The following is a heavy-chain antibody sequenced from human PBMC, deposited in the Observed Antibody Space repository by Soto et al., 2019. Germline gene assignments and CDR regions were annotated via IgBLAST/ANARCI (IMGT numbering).Heavy chain of an antibody. CDR3: GRGEPVAGTPWFDP. D-gene: IGHD6-19*01. Sequence: QVQLVESGGGVVQPGRSLRLSCAASGFTFRNYAIQWVRQAPCKGLECVALVSDDGNNKYYADSVKGRFTISRDNARNTLYLQMNSLRPEDTAVYYCGRGEPVAGTPWFDPWGQGTLVIVSS. J-gene: IGHJ5*02. V-gene: IGHV3-30-3*01. CDR2: VSDDGNNK. CDR1: GFTFRNYA.